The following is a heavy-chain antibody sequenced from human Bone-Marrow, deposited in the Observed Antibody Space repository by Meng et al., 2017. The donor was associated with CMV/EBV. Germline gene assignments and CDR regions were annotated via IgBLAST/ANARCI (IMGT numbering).Heavy chain of an antibody. CDR2: INHSGSS. CDR3: ARDNSYVDTPRKIYEY. J-gene: IGHJ4*02. CDR1: GGPFTGYY. Sequence: SETLSLTCAVYGGPFTGYYWNWVRQAPGMGLEWIGEINHSGSSNCNPSLKSRVIISVDTSKNQFSLKLTSVTAADTAIYYCARDNSYVDTPRKIYEYWSQGTRVTVSS. V-gene: IGHV4-34*01. D-gene: IGHD3-16*01.